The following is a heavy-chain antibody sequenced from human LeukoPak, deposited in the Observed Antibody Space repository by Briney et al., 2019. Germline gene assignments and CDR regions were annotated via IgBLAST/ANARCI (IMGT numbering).Heavy chain of an antibody. CDR3: ARDPDTAMALYYFDY. D-gene: IGHD5-18*01. V-gene: IGHV3-30*04. Sequence: GGSLRLSCAASGFTFSSYAMHWVRQVPGKGLEWVAVISYDGSNKYYADSVKGRFTISRDNSKNTLYLQMNSLRAEDTAVYYCARDPDTAMALYYFDYWGQGTLVTVSS. CDR1: GFTFSSYA. J-gene: IGHJ4*02. CDR2: ISYDGSNK.